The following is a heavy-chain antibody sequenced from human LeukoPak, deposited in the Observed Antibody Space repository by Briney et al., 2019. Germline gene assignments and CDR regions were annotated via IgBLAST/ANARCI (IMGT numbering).Heavy chain of an antibody. CDR1: GDSISSDSW. J-gene: IGHJ4*02. D-gene: IGHD2-8*01. V-gene: IGHV4-4*02. CDR3: AMNGEFRLEY. Sequence: SATLSLTCAVSGDSISSDSWWSWVRQSPGKGLEWIGEIFQGDTSTYNPFLKSRVTISGDKSKNQLFLKLNSVTAADTAVYYCAMNGEFRLEYWGQGILVTVSS. CDR2: IFQGDTS.